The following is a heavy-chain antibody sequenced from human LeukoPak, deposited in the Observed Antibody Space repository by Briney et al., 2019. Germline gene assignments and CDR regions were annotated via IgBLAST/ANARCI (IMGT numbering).Heavy chain of an antibody. CDR3: ARVSVPGTWWFDP. CDR2: ISGSGGST. Sequence: PGGSLRLSCAASGFTFSTYAMNWVRQAPGKGLEWVSSISGSGGSTNYAGSVKGRFTISRDNSKNTLDLRMNSLRAEDTAVYYCARVSVPGTWWFDPWGQGTQVTASS. D-gene: IGHD6-19*01. CDR1: GFTFSTYA. J-gene: IGHJ5*02. V-gene: IGHV3-23*01.